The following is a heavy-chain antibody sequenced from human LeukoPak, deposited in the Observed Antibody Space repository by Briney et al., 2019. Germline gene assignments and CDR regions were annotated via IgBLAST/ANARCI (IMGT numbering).Heavy chain of an antibody. V-gene: IGHV4-4*07. CDR2: IYPSGST. D-gene: IGHD3-16*01. J-gene: IGHJ2*01. CDR3: ARLKLGAYFDL. Sequence: SETLSLTCTVSGGSINTYFWTWIRQPAGKGLQWIGRIYPSGSTNYSPSLKSRLTMSVDTSNNQFSLKLSSVTAADTAVYYCARLKLGAYFDLWGRGTLVTVSS. CDR1: GGSINTYF.